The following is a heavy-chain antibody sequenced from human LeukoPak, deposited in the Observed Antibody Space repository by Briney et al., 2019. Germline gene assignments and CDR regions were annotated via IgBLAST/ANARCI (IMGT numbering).Heavy chain of an antibody. CDR2: ISYDGSNK. CDR3: ARAGPYDYVWGSYRSDY. V-gene: IGHV3-30-3*01. Sequence: GGSLRLSCAASGFTFSSYAMHWVRQAPGKGLEWVAVISYDGSNKYYADSVKGRFTISRDNSKNTLYLQMNSLRAEDTAVYYCARAGPYDYVWGSYRSDYWGQGTLVTVSS. CDR1: GFTFSSYA. J-gene: IGHJ4*02. D-gene: IGHD3-16*02.